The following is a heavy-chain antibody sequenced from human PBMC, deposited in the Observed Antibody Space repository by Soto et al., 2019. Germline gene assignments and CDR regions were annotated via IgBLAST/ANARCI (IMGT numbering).Heavy chain of an antibody. CDR2: IYYTGST. D-gene: IGHD2-2*01. CDR3: AKYRRTEEGGFKLEP. V-gene: IGHV4-59*01. CDR1: GDSIKHYY. J-gene: IGHJ4*02. Sequence: SETLSLTCTVSGDSIKHYYWSWIRQPPGARLEWIGYIYYTGSTTYNPSLESRVTMSVDTSKNQFSLKLSSVNAADTAVYYCAKYRRTEEGGFKLEPWGRGTLVTV.